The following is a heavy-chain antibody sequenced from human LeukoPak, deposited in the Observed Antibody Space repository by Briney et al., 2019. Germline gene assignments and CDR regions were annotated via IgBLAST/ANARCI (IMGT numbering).Heavy chain of an antibody. CDR3: AREGRLQQGGGTLDY. J-gene: IGHJ4*02. V-gene: IGHV4-30-2*01. CDR1: GGSISSGGYS. D-gene: IGHD6-25*01. CDR2: IYHSGST. Sequence: SQTLSLTCAVSGGSISSGGYSWSWIRQPPGKGLEWIGYIYHSGSTYYNPSLKSRVTISVDRSKNQFSLKLSSVTAADTAVYYCAREGRLQQGGGTLDYWGQGTLVTVSS.